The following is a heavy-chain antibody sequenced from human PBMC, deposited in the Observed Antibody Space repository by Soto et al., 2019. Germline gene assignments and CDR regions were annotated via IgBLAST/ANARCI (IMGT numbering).Heavy chain of an antibody. Sequence: TSETLSLTCTVSGGSISSGGYYWSWIRQHPGKGLEWIGYIYYSGSTYYNPSLKSRVTISVDTSKNQFSLKLSSVTAADTAVYYCATRTYYSSGWYDYWGQGTLVTVSS. J-gene: IGHJ4*02. CDR3: ATRTYYSSGWYDY. CDR2: IYYSGST. V-gene: IGHV4-31*03. D-gene: IGHD6-19*01. CDR1: GGSISSGGYY.